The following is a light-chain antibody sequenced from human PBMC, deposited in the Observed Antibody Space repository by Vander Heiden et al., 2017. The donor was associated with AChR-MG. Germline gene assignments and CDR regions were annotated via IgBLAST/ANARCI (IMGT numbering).Light chain of an antibody. Sequence: QSALTQPPSASGALGQSVTFSCSGTSSDIGTYNYVSWYQQHPGKAPKLIISEVTKRPSGVPDRFSGSKSGNTASLTVSGLQAEDEADYYCSSFAGSDKFLVFGGGTKLAVI. CDR1: SSDIGTYNY. CDR3: SSFAGSDKFLV. V-gene: IGLV2-8*01. CDR2: EVT. J-gene: IGLJ2*01.